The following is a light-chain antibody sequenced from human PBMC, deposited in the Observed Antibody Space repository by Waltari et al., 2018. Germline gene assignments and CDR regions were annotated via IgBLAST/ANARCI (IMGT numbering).Light chain of an antibody. J-gene: IGLJ1*01. V-gene: IGLV1-44*01. CDR2: SNN. Sequence: QSVLTQPPSASGTPGHRLTIHCPGSSSHIGSHTVNWYQQLPGTAPKLLISSNNRRPSGVPDRFSGSKTGTSGSLAISGLQAEDEADYYCAAWDGSLNGYVFGTGTKVTVL. CDR3: AAWDGSLNGYV. CDR1: SSHIGSHT.